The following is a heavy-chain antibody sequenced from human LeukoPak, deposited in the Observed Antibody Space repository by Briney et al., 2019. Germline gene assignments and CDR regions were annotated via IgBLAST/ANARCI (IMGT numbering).Heavy chain of an antibody. Sequence: RGSLTLSCAVSGFTFSDYYMSWIRPPPGKWREWVSYISSSGSTIYYADSVKGRFTISRDNAKNSLYLQMNSLRAEDTAVYYCARVGLPHAFDIWGQGTMVTVSS. CDR2: ISSSGSTI. CDR1: GFTFSDYY. D-gene: IGHD1-7*01. V-gene: IGHV3-11*04. CDR3: ARVGLPHAFDI. J-gene: IGHJ3*02.